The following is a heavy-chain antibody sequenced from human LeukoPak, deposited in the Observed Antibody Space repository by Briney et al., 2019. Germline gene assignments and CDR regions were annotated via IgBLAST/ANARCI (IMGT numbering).Heavy chain of an antibody. CDR3: AAANGNPLSFDY. CDR1: GDSVSSNSAA. V-gene: IGHV6-1*01. D-gene: IGHD4/OR15-4a*01. Sequence: PSQTLSLTCAIPGDSVSSNSAAWNWIRQSPSRGLEWLGRTYYRSKWYNDYAVSVKSRITINPDTSKNQFSLQLNSVTPEDTAVYYCAAANGNPLSFDYWGQGTLVTVSS. CDR2: TYYRSKWYN. J-gene: IGHJ4*02.